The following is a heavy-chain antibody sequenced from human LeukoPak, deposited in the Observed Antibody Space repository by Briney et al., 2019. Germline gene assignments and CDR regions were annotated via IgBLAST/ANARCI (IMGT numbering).Heavy chain of an antibody. CDR2: IKQDGSEK. V-gene: IGHV3-7*03. CDR3: ANLRPSRRITMVRGVTNTFDY. J-gene: IGHJ4*02. D-gene: IGHD3-10*01. Sequence: QPGGSLRLSCAASGFTFSSYRMSWVRQAPGKGLEWVANIKQDGSEKYYVDSVKGRFTISRDNAKNSLYLQMNSLRAEDTAVYYCANLRPSRRITMVRGVTNTFDYWGQGTLVTVSS. CDR1: GFTFSSYR.